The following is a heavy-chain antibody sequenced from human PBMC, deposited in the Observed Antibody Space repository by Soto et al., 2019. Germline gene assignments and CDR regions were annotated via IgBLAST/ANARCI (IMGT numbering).Heavy chain of an antibody. CDR2: TRNKANNYTT. J-gene: IGHJ5*02. D-gene: IGHD1-26*01. V-gene: IGHV3-72*01. CDR1: GFTFSAHY. CDR3: AFLGATRAS. Sequence: EVQLVESGGGLVQPGGSLRLSCAASGFTFSAHYMDWVRQAPGKGLEWVGRTRNKANNYTTEYAASVKGRLTISRDDSKDSLYLQMTSLKTENTSAYYCAFLGATRASWGQGALVTVS.